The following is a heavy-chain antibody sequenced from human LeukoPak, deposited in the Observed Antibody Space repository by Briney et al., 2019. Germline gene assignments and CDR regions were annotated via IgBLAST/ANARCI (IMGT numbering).Heavy chain of an antibody. Sequence: GRSLRLSCAASGFTFSSYGMHWVRQAPGKGLEWVAVIWYDGSNKYYADSVKGRFTISRDNSKNTLYLQMNSLRAEDTAVYYCAKVVGRDGSGSYYNVWGQGTLVTVSS. CDR1: GFTFSSYG. CDR3: AKVVGRDGSGSYYNV. V-gene: IGHV3-33*06. J-gene: IGHJ4*02. CDR2: IWYDGSNK. D-gene: IGHD3-10*01.